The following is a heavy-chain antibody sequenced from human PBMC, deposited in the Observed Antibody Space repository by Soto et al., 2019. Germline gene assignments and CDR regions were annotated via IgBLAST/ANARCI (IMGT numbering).Heavy chain of an antibody. CDR1: GFTFDDYA. CDR2: ISWNGGTV. Sequence: GGSLRLSCAASGFTFDDYAMHWVRQAPGKGLEWVSGISWNGGTVVYADSVKGRFTISRDNAKNALYLQMSSLRAEDTAFYYCAKSADASVTARLPYWGQGTLVTVSS. CDR3: AKSADASVTARLPY. J-gene: IGHJ4*02. V-gene: IGHV3-9*01. D-gene: IGHD2-21*02.